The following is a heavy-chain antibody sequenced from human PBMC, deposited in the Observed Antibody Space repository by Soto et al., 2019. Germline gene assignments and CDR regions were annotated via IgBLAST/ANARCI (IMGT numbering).Heavy chain of an antibody. V-gene: IGHV3-21*01. CDR3: ARVYYYDSSGFLI. CDR2: ISSTSDYI. D-gene: IGHD3-22*01. J-gene: IGHJ4*02. Sequence: PGGSLRLSCAASGFTFSSYSMNWVRQAPGKGLEWVSSISSTSDYIYYTDLVKGRFTISRDNAKNSLYLQMNSLRAEDSAVYYCARVYYYDSSGFLIWGQGTLVTVSS. CDR1: GFTFSSYS.